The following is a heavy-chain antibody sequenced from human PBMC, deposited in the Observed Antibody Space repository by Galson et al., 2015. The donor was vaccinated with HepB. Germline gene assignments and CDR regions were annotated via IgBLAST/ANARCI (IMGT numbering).Heavy chain of an antibody. Sequence: SLRLSCAASGFTFSSYAMHWVRQAPGKGLEWVAVISYDGSNKYYADSVKGRFTISRDNSKNTLYLQMNSLRAEDTAVYYCAKDYRGYSYGYYYYYMDVWGKGTTVTVSS. CDR1: GFTFSSYA. D-gene: IGHD5-18*01. CDR3: AKDYRGYSYGYYYYYMDV. J-gene: IGHJ6*03. CDR2: ISYDGSNK. V-gene: IGHV3-30*04.